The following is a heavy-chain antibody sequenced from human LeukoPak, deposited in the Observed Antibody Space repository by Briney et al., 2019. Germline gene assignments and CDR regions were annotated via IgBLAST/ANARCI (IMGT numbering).Heavy chain of an antibody. CDR1: GFPFSGYG. CDR2: ISYDGSNI. V-gene: IGHV3-30*18. Sequence: GSLRLSCAASGFPFSGYGMHWVRQAPGKGLEWVSVISYDGSNIYYTDSVKGRFIISRDNSKNTLYLQMNSLRAEDTAVYYCAKDRGFGVFFQYYFDYWGQGTLVTVSS. D-gene: IGHD3-10*01. CDR3: AKDRGFGVFFQYYFDY. J-gene: IGHJ4*02.